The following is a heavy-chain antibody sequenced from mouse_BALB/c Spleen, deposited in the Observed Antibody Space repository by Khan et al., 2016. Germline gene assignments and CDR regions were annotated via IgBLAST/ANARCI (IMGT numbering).Heavy chain of an antibody. V-gene: IGHV9-3*02. CDR1: GYSFRNYG. J-gene: IGHJ2*01. CDR3: AHYGSSGYFDY. CDR2: INTNTGEP. Sequence: QIQLVQSGPELKKPGATVKFSCKASGYSFRNYGLNCVKQAPGQGLKWMGWINTNTGEPTYAAEFKGRFAFSLETSASTASLQINNLKIEDTDTYFCAHYGSSGYFDYWGQGTTLTVSS. D-gene: IGHD1-1*01.